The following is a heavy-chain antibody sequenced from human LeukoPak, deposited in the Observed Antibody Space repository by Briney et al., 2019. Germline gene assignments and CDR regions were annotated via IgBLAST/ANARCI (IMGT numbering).Heavy chain of an antibody. J-gene: IGHJ4*02. V-gene: IGHV3-33*06. Sequence: PGGSLRLSCAASGFTFSNCGMHWVRQAPGKGLEWVAVIWFDGSDKYYADSVKGRFTISRDNSRNTLDLQMNSLSAEDTAVYYCAKPYSGTFYSFDSWGQGALVTVSS. CDR2: IWFDGSDK. D-gene: IGHD1-26*01. CDR3: AKPYSGTFYSFDS. CDR1: GFTFSNCG.